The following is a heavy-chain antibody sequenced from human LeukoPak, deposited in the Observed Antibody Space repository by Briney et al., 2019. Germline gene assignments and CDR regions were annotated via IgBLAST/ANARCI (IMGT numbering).Heavy chain of an antibody. CDR1: GLTVTNAW. J-gene: IGHJ4*02. V-gene: IGHV3-53*01. Sequence: GGSLRLSCAASGLTVTNAWMSWVRQAPGKGLEWVSVIYSGGSTHYADSVKGRFTISRDNSKNTLYLQMSSLRAEDTAVYYCARDRVAAGYFDYWGQGTLVTVSS. CDR3: ARDRVAAGYFDY. CDR2: IYSGGST. D-gene: IGHD6-13*01.